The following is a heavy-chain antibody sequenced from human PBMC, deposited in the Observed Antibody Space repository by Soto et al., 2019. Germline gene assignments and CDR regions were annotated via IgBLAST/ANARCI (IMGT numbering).Heavy chain of an antibody. CDR2: IRSSSSTI. V-gene: IGHV3-48*02. CDR3: ARGGNYGYYYGMDV. D-gene: IGHD1-26*01. Sequence: GSLRLSCAASGFTFSSYSMNWVRQAPGKGLEWVSYIRSSSSTIYYADSVKGRFTISRDNAKNSLYLQMNSLRDEDTAVYYCARGGNYGYYYGMDVWGQGTTVTVSS. CDR1: GFTFSSYS. J-gene: IGHJ6*02.